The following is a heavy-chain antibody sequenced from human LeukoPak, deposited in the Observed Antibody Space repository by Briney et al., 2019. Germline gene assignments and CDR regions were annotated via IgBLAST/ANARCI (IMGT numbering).Heavy chain of an antibody. CDR3: AKDYYDSSGYYLYYYYGMDV. CDR2: INPNSGGT. V-gene: IGHV1-2*02. CDR1: GYTFTGYY. D-gene: IGHD3-22*01. Sequence: ASVKVSCKASGYTFTGYYMHWVRQAPGQGLEWMGWINPNSGGTNYAQKFQGRVTMTRDTSIRTAYMELSRLRSDDTAVYYCAKDYYDSSGYYLYYYYGMDVWGQGTTVTVSS. J-gene: IGHJ6*02.